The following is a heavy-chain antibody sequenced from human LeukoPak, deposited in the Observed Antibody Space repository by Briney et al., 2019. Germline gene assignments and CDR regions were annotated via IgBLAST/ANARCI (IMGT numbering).Heavy chain of an antibody. D-gene: IGHD6-19*01. CDR1: GGSISSSGYY. V-gene: IGHV4-39*01. J-gene: IGHJ4*02. Sequence: SETLSLTCTVSGGSISSSGYYWGWIRQPPGKGLEWIGTIYYSGDTFYNPSLKSRVTTSVDTSRNRFSLRLNSVTAADTAVYYCARTGIKGQWPVPFDYWGQGTLVTVSS. CDR3: ARTGIKGQWPVPFDY. CDR2: IYYSGDT.